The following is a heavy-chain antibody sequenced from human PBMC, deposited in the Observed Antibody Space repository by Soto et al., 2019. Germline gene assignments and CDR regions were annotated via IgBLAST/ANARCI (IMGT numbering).Heavy chain of an antibody. V-gene: IGHV1-18*01. Sequence: ASVKVSCKASGYTFTNYGITWVRQAPGQGLEWMGRISTYNGNTYYAQKIQARVTMTTDTSTYTAYMELRSLRSDDTAMYYCARVAYSTDYLDSWGQGALVTVSS. CDR1: GYTFTNYG. CDR3: ARVAYSTDYLDS. CDR2: ISTYNGNT. J-gene: IGHJ4*02. D-gene: IGHD4-4*01.